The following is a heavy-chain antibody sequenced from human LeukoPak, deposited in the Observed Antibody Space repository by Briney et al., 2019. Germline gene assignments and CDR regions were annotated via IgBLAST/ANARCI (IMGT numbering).Heavy chain of an antibody. Sequence: GASVKVSCKASGYTFTSYAMNWVRQATGQGLEWMGWMNPNSGNTGYAQKFQGRVTMTTDTSTSTAYMDLRSLRSDDTAMYYCARATPLMVYTIQENWFDTWGQGTQVTVSS. J-gene: IGHJ5*02. D-gene: IGHD2-8*01. CDR1: GYTFTSYA. V-gene: IGHV1-8*02. CDR3: ARATPLMVYTIQENWFDT. CDR2: MNPNSGNT.